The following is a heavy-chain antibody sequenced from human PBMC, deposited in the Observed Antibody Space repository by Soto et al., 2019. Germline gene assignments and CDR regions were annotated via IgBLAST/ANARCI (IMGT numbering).Heavy chain of an antibody. CDR2: VNPYNGNT. J-gene: IGHJ1*01. CDR3: AVDYCSSTSCVISYFQH. CDR1: GYTFNSYG. D-gene: IGHD2-2*01. V-gene: IGHV1-18*01. Sequence: QVQLVQSGAEVKKPGASVKVSCKASGYTFNSYGISWVRQAPGQGLEWIGWVNPYNGNTKYAQKLQGRVTMTADTSTSTAYMDLRTLRSDDTAVYYCAVDYCSSTSCVISYFQHWGQGTLVTVSS.